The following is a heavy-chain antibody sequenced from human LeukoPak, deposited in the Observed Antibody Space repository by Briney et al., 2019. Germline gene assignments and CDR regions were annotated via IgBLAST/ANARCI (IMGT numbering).Heavy chain of an antibody. Sequence: GGSLRLSCAASGFTFSSYGMHWVRQAPGKGLEWVAVISHDGSNKYYADSVKGRFTISRDNSKNTLYLQMNSLRAEDTAVYYCAKEAAAGIFYYYYGMDVWGQGTTVTVSS. V-gene: IGHV3-30*18. CDR2: ISHDGSNK. CDR3: AKEAAAGIFYYYYGMDV. CDR1: GFTFSSYG. D-gene: IGHD6-13*01. J-gene: IGHJ6*02.